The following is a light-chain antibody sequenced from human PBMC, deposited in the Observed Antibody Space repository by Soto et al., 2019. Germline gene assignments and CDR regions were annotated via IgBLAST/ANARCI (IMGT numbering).Light chain of an antibody. CDR1: TSNIGSNC. Sequence: QSVLTQPPSASGTPGQRVTISCSGSTSNIGSNCVHWYQQLPGTVPKLLIYRNTYRPSGVPDRFSGSRSATSASLTITGLQAEDEADYYCQSYDRSLSGSFFGTGTKLTVL. CDR2: RNT. CDR3: QSYDRSLSGSF. J-gene: IGLJ1*01. V-gene: IGLV1-40*01.